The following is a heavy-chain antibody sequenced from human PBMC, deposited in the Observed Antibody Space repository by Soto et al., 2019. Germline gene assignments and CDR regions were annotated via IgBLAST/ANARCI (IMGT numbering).Heavy chain of an antibody. CDR2: IIPIFGTA. D-gene: IGHD3-22*01. J-gene: IGHJ6*02. V-gene: IGHV1-69*12. CDR3: ASHYYDSRGYYSGAYYYYGMDV. Sequence: QVQLVQSGAEVKKPGSSVKVSCKASGGTFSSYAISWVRQAPGQGLEWMGGIIPIFGTANYAQKFQGRVTITADESTSTAYMGLSSLRSEDTVVYYCASHYYDSRGYYSGAYYYYGMDVWGQGTTVTVSS. CDR1: GGTFSSYA.